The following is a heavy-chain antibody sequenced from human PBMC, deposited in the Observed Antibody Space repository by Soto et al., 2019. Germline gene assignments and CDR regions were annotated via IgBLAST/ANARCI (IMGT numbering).Heavy chain of an antibody. V-gene: IGHV1-8*01. CDR3: ARWDYGYYARFDY. CDR1: GYTFTSHD. J-gene: IGHJ4*02. CDR2: MNPNSGNT. D-gene: IGHD4-17*01. Sequence: QVQLVQSGAEVKKSGASVKVSCKASGYTFTSHDINWERQATGEGLEWMGWMNPNSGNTGYAQKFQGRVTMTRNTSISTAYMELSSLRSEDTAVYYCARWDYGYYARFDYWGQGTLVTVSS.